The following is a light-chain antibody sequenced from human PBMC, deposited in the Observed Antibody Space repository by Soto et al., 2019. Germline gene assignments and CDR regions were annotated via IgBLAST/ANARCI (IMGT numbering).Light chain of an antibody. CDR1: RSDVGGYNY. CDR3: SSYTSSSTYV. J-gene: IGLJ1*01. V-gene: IGLV2-14*01. CDR2: DVS. Sequence: QSALTEPASVSGSPGQSITMSCTGTRSDVGGYNYVSWYQQHPGKAPKLMNYDVSNRPSGVSNRFSGSKSGNTASLTISGLQAEDEADYYCSSYTSSSTYVFGTGTKVTVL.